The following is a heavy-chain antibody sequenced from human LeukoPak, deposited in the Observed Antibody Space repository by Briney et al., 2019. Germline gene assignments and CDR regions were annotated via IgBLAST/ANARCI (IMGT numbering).Heavy chain of an antibody. CDR3: ARDTFSGYSYGSGYFDY. CDR1: GFTFSSYG. J-gene: IGHJ4*02. Sequence: GGSLRLSCAASGFTFSSYGMHWVRQAPGKGLEWVAFIRYDGSNKDYADSVKGRFTISRDNSKNSLYLQMNSLRAEDTAVYYCARDTFSGYSYGSGYFDYWGQGTLVTVSS. D-gene: IGHD5-18*01. CDR2: IRYDGSNK. V-gene: IGHV3-30*02.